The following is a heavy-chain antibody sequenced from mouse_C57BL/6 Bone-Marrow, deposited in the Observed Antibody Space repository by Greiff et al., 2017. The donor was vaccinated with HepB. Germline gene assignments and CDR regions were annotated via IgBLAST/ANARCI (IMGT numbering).Heavy chain of an antibody. CDR3: TTSTTGYFDY. CDR1: GFNIKDDY. D-gene: IGHD2-1*01. V-gene: IGHV14-4*01. Sequence: VQLQQSGAELVRPGASVKLSCTASGFNIKDDYMHWVKQRPEQGLELIGWIDPENGDTEYASKFQGKATITADTSSNTAYLQLSSLTSEDTAVYYCTTSTTGYFDYWGQGTTLTVSS. J-gene: IGHJ2*01. CDR2: IDPENGDT.